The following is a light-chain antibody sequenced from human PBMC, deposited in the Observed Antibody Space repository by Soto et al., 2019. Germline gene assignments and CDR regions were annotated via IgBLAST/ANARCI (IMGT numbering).Light chain of an antibody. CDR3: GTWDSSLSAGV. J-gene: IGLJ1*01. CDR2: ENN. V-gene: IGLV1-51*02. CDR1: SSYIGNNY. Sequence: QSVLTQPPSVSAAPGQKGTISCSGSSSYIGNNYVSWYQRLPGTAPKLLIYENNKRPSGIPDRFSGSKSGTSATLGITGLQTGDEADYYCGTWDSSLSAGVFGTGTKVTVL.